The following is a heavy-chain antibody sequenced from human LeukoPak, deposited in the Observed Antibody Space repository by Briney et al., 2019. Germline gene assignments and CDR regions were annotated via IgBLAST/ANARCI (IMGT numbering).Heavy chain of an antibody. J-gene: IGHJ3*02. CDR2: INTDGSTR. CDR1: GFTFSSHW. V-gene: IGHV3-74*01. Sequence: GGSLRLSCAASGFTFSSHWMHWVRQAPGKGLVWVARINTDGSTRNYADSVKGRFTISRDSAKSTLNLQMNSLRAEDTAAYYCAREPDYYDSRGDAFDIWGQGTMVTVSS. CDR3: AREPDYYDSRGDAFDI. D-gene: IGHD3-22*01.